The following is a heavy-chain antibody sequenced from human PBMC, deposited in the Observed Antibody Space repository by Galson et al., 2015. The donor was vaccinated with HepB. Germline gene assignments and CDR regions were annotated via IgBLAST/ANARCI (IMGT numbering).Heavy chain of an antibody. CDR1: GFTFSSYG. CDR3: AKSWGVDIVATIIYYYYYGMDV. D-gene: IGHD5-12*01. V-gene: IGHV3-30*18. J-gene: IGHJ6*02. Sequence: SLRLSCAASGFTFSSYGMHWVRQAPGKGLEWVAVISYDGNNKYYADSVKGRFTISRDNSKNTLYLQMNSLRAEDTAVYYRAKSWGVDIVATIIYYYYYGMDVWGQGPTVTVSS. CDR2: ISYDGNNK.